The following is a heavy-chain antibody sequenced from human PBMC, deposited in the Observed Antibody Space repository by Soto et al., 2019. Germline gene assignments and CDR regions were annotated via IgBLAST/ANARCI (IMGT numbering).Heavy chain of an antibody. CDR2: MNPYTGNT. Sequence: QVQLVQSGAEVKEPGASVKVSCKASGYTFTTYDIYWMRQATGQGLEWMGWMNPYTGNTGYAQKFQGRVTVTRNTSISTVYMEMSGLRLDDTAVYYCARRKERSGPHYFDYWGQGSRVTVSS. D-gene: IGHD6-25*01. J-gene: IGHJ4*02. V-gene: IGHV1-8*01. CDR3: ARRKERSGPHYFDY. CDR1: GYTFTTYD.